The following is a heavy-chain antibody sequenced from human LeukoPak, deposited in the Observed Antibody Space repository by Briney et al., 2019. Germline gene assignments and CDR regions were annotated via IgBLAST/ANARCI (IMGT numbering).Heavy chain of an antibody. V-gene: IGHV3-30*01. CDR1: GFTFSSYA. Sequence: GGSLRLSCAASGFTFSSYAMHWVRQAPGKGLEWVAVISYDGSNKYYADSVKGRFTISRDNSKNTLYLQMNSLRAEDTAVYYCARGELPAAIGPLDYWGQGTLVAVSS. D-gene: IGHD2-2*02. J-gene: IGHJ4*02. CDR2: ISYDGSNK. CDR3: ARGELPAAIGPLDY.